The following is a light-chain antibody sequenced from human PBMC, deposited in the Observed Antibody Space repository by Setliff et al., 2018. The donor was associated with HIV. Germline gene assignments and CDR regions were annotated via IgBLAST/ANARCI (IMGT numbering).Light chain of an antibody. CDR2: QAS. Sequence: SALTQPASVSGSPGQSITISCTGTSSDVGRYNLVPWYQQHPGKAPKLMIYQASKRPSGVSNRFSGSKSGNTASLTISGLQAEDEADYYCCSNTGSNTYVFGTGTKVTVL. J-gene: IGLJ1*01. V-gene: IGLV2-23*01. CDR1: SSDVGRYNL. CDR3: CSNTGSNTYV.